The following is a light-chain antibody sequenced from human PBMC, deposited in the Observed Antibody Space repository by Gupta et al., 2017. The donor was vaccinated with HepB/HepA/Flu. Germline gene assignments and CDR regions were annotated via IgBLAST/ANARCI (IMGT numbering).Light chain of an antibody. J-gene: IGKJ1*01. V-gene: IGKV3-20*01. CDR1: QGVSTC. CDR3: QQYGGSPVT. Sequence: EIVLTQSPGTLSLSPGERATLSCRASQGVSTCLAWYQQKPGQAPRLLIHGASSRATDIPDRFSGSGSGTDFTLTISSLEPEDFAMYYCQQYGGSPVTFGQGTKVEIK. CDR2: GAS.